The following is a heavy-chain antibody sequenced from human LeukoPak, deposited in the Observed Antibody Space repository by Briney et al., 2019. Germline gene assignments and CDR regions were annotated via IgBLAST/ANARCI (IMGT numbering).Heavy chain of an antibody. CDR2: IYSGGAT. J-gene: IGHJ4*02. CDR3: ARRRFSGPDDY. Sequence: PGGSLRLSCAVSEFSVSSNYMNWVRQAPGKGLEWVSVIYSGGATYYADSVRGRFTISRDNSKNMVSLQMTSLGAEDTAVYYCARRRFSGPDDYWGQGTLVTVSS. V-gene: IGHV3-53*01. D-gene: IGHD6-19*01. CDR1: EFSVSSNY.